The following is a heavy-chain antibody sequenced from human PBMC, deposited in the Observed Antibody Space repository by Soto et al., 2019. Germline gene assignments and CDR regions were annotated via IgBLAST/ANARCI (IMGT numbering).Heavy chain of an antibody. CDR2: IWYDGSNK. V-gene: IGHV3-33*01. J-gene: IGHJ6*02. CDR3: ARDSAVVLDYYGMDV. D-gene: IGHD2-15*01. Sequence: GGSLRLSCAASGFTFSSYGMHWVRQAPGKGLEWVAVIWYDGSNKYYADSVKGRFTISRDNSKNTLYLQMNSLRAEDTAVYYCARDSAVVLDYYGMDVWGQGTTVTVSS. CDR1: GFTFSSYG.